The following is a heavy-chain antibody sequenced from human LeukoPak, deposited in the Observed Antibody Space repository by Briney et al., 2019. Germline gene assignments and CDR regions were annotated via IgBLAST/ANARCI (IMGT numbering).Heavy chain of an antibody. Sequence: PGRSLRLSCAAYGFTLSSDAMHSVRQAPGKGLEWLEVISSDGSLEYYADAVKGRITISRDNSKNTLYLQMNSLRPEGTAVYYCARDPEPAAARHFDNWGQGTLVTVSS. CDR3: ARDPEPAAARHFDN. V-gene: IGHV3-30-3*01. CDR2: ISSDGSLE. D-gene: IGHD2-2*01. J-gene: IGHJ4*02. CDR1: GFTLSSDA.